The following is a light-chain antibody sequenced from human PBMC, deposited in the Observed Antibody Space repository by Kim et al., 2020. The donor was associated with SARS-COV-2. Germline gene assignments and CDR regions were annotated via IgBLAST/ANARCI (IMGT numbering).Light chain of an antibody. Sequence: DIQMTQSPSTLSASVGDRVTITCRASQSFSSWLAWYQQKPGKVPKLLIYKTSILESGVPSRFSGSGSGTEFTLTISSLQPDDFATYYRQQYNKFPHTLGQGTRLEIK. J-gene: IGKJ5*01. CDR2: KTS. V-gene: IGKV1-5*03. CDR1: QSFSSW. CDR3: QQYNKFPHT.